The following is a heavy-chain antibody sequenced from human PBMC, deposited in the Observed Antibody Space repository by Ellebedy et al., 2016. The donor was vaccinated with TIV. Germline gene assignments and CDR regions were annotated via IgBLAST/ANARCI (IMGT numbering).Heavy chain of an antibody. CDR1: GFTFSSYA. CDR3: AVGSTISCSSCYFDY. D-gene: IGHD2-2*01. V-gene: IGHV3-30*04. CDR2: ISYDGSNK. J-gene: IGHJ4*02. Sequence: GGSLRLXCAASGFTFSSYAMHWVRQAPGKGLEWVAVISYDGSNKYYADSVKGRFTISRDNSKNTLYLQMNSLRAEDTAVYYCAVGSTISCSSCYFDYWGQGALVTVSS.